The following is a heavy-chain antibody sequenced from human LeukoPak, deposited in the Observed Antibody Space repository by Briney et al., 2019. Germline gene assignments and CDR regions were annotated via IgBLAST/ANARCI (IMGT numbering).Heavy chain of an antibody. D-gene: IGHD6-19*01. CDR2: ISDSGGYT. CDR3: ANFERTVAGPYNWFDP. Sequence: PGGSLRLSCAASGFTVTNYAMTWVRQAPGKGLEWVAAISDSGGYTCYADSVKGRFTISRDNSKNMLYLQMNNLRAEDTAVYYCANFERTVAGPYNWFDPWGQGTLVTVSS. J-gene: IGHJ5*02. V-gene: IGHV3-23*01. CDR1: GFTVTNYA.